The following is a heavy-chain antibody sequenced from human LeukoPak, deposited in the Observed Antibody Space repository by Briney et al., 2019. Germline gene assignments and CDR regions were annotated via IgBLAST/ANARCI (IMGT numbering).Heavy chain of an antibody. D-gene: IGHD5-24*01. V-gene: IGHV3-30-3*01. Sequence: PGRSLRLSCAASGFTFSSYAMHWVRQAPGKGLEWVAVISYDGSNKYYADSVKGRFTISRDNSKNTLYLQMNSLRAEDTALYHCARDHKGGDGADAFDIWGHGTMVTVSS. J-gene: IGHJ3*02. CDR1: GFTFSSYA. CDR2: ISYDGSNK. CDR3: ARDHKGGDGADAFDI.